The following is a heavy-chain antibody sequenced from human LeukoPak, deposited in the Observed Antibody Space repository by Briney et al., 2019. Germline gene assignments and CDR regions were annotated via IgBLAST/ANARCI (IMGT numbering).Heavy chain of an antibody. CDR3: ARGVTMIVVVIHDWYLDL. V-gene: IGHV4-31*03. D-gene: IGHD3-22*01. CDR2: IVYSGTA. Sequence: SETLSLTCIVSGGSITSGNYYWSWIRQHPGKGLEWIGYIVYSGTAYYNPSLKSRVTISVDTSKNQFSLKLSSVTAADTAVYYCARGVTMIVVVIHDWYLDLWGRGTLVTVSS. J-gene: IGHJ2*01. CDR1: GGSITSGNYY.